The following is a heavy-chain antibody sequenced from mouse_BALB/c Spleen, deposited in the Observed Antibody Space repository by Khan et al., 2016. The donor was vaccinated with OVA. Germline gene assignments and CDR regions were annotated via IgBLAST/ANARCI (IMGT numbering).Heavy chain of an antibody. CDR3: AREGAYYRSDGWFAY. CDR1: GYTFTSYT. D-gene: IGHD2-14*01. V-gene: IGHV1-4*01. CDR2: INPSNSYT. J-gene: IGHJ3*01. Sequence: QVQLQQSGAELARPGASVKMSCKASGYTFTSYTMHWIKQRPGQGLEWIGYINPSNSYTNYNQKFKDKATLTADKSSSTAYMQLSSLTTEDYAVXYCAREGAYYRSDGWFAYWGQGTLVTVSA.